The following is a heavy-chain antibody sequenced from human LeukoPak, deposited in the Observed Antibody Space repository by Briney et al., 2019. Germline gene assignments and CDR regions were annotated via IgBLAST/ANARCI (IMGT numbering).Heavy chain of an antibody. Sequence: ASVKVSCKASGYTFTSYAMHWVRQAPGQRLEWMGWINAGNGNTKYSQKFQGRVTITRDTSASTAYMELSSLRSEDTAVYYCARSVYYDSSGRYGMDVWGQGTTVTVSS. J-gene: IGHJ6*02. CDR1: GYTFTSYA. D-gene: IGHD3-22*01. CDR2: INAGNGNT. V-gene: IGHV1-3*01. CDR3: ARSVYYDSSGRYGMDV.